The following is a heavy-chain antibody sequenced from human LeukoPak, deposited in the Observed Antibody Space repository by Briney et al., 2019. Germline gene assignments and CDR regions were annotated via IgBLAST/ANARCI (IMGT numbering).Heavy chain of an antibody. D-gene: IGHD4-17*01. V-gene: IGHV3-9*03. CDR1: GFTFDDYA. CDR2: ISWNSGSI. Sequence: GGSLRLSCAASGFTFDDYAMHWVRQAPGKGLEWVSGISWNSGSIGYADSVKGRFTISRDNAKNSLYLQMNSLRAEDMALYYCAKDRDYGDRQGYFDYWGQGTLVTVSS. J-gene: IGHJ4*02. CDR3: AKDRDYGDRQGYFDY.